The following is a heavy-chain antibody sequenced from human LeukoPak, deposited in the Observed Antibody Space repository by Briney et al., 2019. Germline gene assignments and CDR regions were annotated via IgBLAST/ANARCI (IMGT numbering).Heavy chain of an antibody. CDR2: IIPIFGTA. J-gene: IGHJ6*03. Sequence: ASVKVSCKASGRTFSSYAISWVRQAPGQGLEWMGGIIPIFGTANYAQKFQGRVTITADESTSTAYMELSSLRSEDTAVYYCARSLTMVRGVTHYYYYMDVWGKGTTVTISS. V-gene: IGHV1-69*13. CDR3: ARSLTMVRGVTHYYYYMDV. CDR1: GRTFSSYA. D-gene: IGHD3-10*01.